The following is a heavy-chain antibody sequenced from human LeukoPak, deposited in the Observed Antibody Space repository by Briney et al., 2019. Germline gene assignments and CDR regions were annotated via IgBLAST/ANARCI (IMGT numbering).Heavy chain of an antibody. V-gene: IGHV3-30*18. D-gene: IGHD6-19*01. CDR2: ISYDGSNK. CDR3: AYEQWLVPLFDY. J-gene: IGHJ4*02. Sequence: GRSLRLSCAASGFTFSSYGMHWVRQAPGKGLEWVAVISYDGSNKYYADSVKGRFTISRDNSKNTLYLQMNSLRAEDTAVYYCAYEQWLVPLFDYWGQGTLVTVSS. CDR1: GFTFSSYG.